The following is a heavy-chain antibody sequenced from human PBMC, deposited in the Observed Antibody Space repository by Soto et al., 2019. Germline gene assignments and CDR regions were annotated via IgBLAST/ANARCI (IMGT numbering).Heavy chain of an antibody. V-gene: IGHV3-23*01. CDR1: GFTFSSYA. Sequence: GGSLRLSCAASGFTFSSYAMSWVRQAPGKGLEWVSAISGSGGSTYYADSVKGRFTISRDNSKNTLYLQMNSLRAEDTAVYYCAKDPRSVGYCSGGSCGSRDYWGQGTLVTVSS. CDR2: ISGSGGST. D-gene: IGHD2-15*01. CDR3: AKDPRSVGYCSGGSCGSRDY. J-gene: IGHJ4*02.